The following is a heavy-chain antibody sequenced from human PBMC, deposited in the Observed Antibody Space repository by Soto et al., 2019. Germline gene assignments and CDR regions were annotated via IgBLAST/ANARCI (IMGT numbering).Heavy chain of an antibody. CDR3: ARESAAGNYYYYGMDV. J-gene: IGHJ6*02. CDR1: GGSISSGGYY. Sequence: QVQLQESGPGLVKPSQTLSLTCTVSGGSISSGGYYWSWIRQHPGKVLEWIGYFSYSGSTYYNPSLKSRVTISVDTSKNQVSLKLSSVTAADTAVYYCARESAAGNYYYYGMDVWGQWTTVTVSS. D-gene: IGHD6-13*01. V-gene: IGHV4-31*03. CDR2: FSYSGST.